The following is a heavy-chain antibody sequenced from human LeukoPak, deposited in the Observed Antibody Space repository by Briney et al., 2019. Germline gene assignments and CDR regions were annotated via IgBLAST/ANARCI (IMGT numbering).Heavy chain of an antibody. CDR3: ARQDSSGWYGSFDY. V-gene: IGHV4-39*01. CDR1: GGSISSGSYY. CDR2: IHFSGAN. Sequence: PSETLSLTSTVSGGSISSGSYYWGWIRQPPGKGLEWIGSIHFSGANYYNPSLKSRVTISVDTSKNQFSLTLSSPTAADTAVYYCARQDSSGWYGSFDYWGQGILVTVSS. D-gene: IGHD6-19*01. J-gene: IGHJ4*02.